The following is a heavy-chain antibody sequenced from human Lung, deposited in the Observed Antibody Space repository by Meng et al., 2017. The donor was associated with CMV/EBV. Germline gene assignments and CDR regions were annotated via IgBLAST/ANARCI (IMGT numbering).Heavy chain of an antibody. CDR2: ITSSGSTR. J-gene: IGHJ4*02. CDR3: ARRALIEGLEIEDY. V-gene: IGHV3-11*01. D-gene: IGHD3-3*01. CDR1: GFTVSSNY. Sequence: GESLKISCAASGFTVSSNYMSWVRQAPGKELEWVSCITSSGSTRYYADSVKGRFTISRDNAKNSVFLQMNSLRVEDTAVYYCARRALIEGLEIEDYSGQGXLVTVSS.